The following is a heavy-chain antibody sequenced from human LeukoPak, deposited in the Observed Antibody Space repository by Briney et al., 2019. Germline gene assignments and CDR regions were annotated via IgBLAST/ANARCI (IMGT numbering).Heavy chain of an antibody. Sequence: PGGSLRLSCAASGFTFSDYYMSWIRPAPGKGLEWVSYISSSSSYTSYSDSVKGRFTISRDNAKNLLYLQMNSLRAEDTAVYYCARVYSSGWYGGDWFDPWGQGTLVTVSS. CDR2: ISSSSSYT. J-gene: IGHJ5*02. CDR1: GFTFSDYY. V-gene: IGHV3-11*06. D-gene: IGHD6-19*01. CDR3: ARVYSSGWYGGDWFDP.